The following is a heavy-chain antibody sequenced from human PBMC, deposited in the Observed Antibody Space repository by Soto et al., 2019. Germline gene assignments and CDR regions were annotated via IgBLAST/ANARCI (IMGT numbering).Heavy chain of an antibody. D-gene: IGHD3-10*01. V-gene: IGHV3-66*01. Sequence: EVQLVESGGGLVQPGGSLRLSCAASGFTVSSNYMSWVRQAPGKGLEWVSVIYSGGSTYYADSVKGRFTISRDNSKNPLYLQINSLRADATAVYYCAREVMVRRDNDYWGQGTLVTVSS. J-gene: IGHJ4*02. CDR2: IYSGGST. CDR3: AREVMVRRDNDY. CDR1: GFTVSSNY.